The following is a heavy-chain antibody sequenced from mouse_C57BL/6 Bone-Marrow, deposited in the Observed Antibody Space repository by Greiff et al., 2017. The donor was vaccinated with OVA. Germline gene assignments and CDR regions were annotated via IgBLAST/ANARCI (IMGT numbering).Heavy chain of an antibody. J-gene: IGHJ4*01. D-gene: IGHD2-4*01. Sequence: VQLQQSGPELVKPGDSVKISCKASGYSFTGYFMNWVMQSHGKSLEWIGRINPYNGDTFYNQKFKGKATLTVDKSSSTAHLALRSLTSADSAVYNCAKGGDYEDYAMDYRGEGNSVTVSS. CDR3: AKGGDYEDYAMDY. V-gene: IGHV1-20*01. CDR2: INPYNGDT. CDR1: GYSFTGYF.